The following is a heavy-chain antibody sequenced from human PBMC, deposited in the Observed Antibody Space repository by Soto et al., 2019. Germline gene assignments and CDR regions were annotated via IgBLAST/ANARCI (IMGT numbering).Heavy chain of an antibody. CDR2: IYGGGTT. CDR1: GFAVSRKY. Sequence: EVQLVESGGGLIQPGGSLRLSCAASGFAVSRKYMTWVRQAPGQGLEWVSVIYGGGTTYYADSVKGRFTISRDTSKNTLYLQMNSLRAEDTAVYYCVQTTGWPGFDFWGQGTLVTVSS. D-gene: IGHD6-19*01. J-gene: IGHJ4*02. CDR3: VQTTGWPGFDF. V-gene: IGHV3-53*01.